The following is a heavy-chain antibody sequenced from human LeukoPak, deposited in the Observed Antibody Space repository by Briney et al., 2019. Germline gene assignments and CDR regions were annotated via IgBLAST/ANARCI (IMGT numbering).Heavy chain of an antibody. J-gene: IGHJ4*02. V-gene: IGHV4-39*01. CDR1: GGSISSSSHY. Sequence: KPSETLSLTCPVSGGSISSSSHYWGWIRQPPGKGLEWIGSIYYSGSTYYNPSLKSRVTISVDTSKNQFSLKLSSVTAADTAVYYCAREYYGLDWGQGTLVTVSS. CDR2: IYYSGST. D-gene: IGHD3-10*01. CDR3: AREYYGLD.